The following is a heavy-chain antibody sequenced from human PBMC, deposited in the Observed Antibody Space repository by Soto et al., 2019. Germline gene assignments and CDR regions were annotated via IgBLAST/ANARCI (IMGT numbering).Heavy chain of an antibody. CDR2: ISPIFGTE. D-gene: IGHD6-19*01. CDR1: GGTFSSYA. CDR3: ARDRIAVSKYYYGMDV. Sequence: QVQLVQSGAEVKKPGSSVRVSCKASGGTFSSYAISWVRQAPGQGLAWMGGISPIFGTENYAQKFQGRVTITADESTSTAYMELSSLRSEDTAVYYCARDRIAVSKYYYGMDVWGQGTTVTVSS. J-gene: IGHJ6*02. V-gene: IGHV1-69*01.